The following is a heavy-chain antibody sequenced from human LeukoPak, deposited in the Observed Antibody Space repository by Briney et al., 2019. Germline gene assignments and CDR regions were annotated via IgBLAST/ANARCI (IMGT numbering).Heavy chain of an antibody. D-gene: IGHD6-19*01. V-gene: IGHV3-30-3*01. J-gene: IGHJ4*02. CDR1: GFTFSSYA. CDR2: ISYDGSNK. CDR3: ARDPAVAGNYFDY. Sequence: GRSLRLSCAASGFTFSSYAMHWVRQAPGKGLEWVAVISYDGSNKYYADSVKVRFTISRDNSKNTLYLQMNSLRAEDTAVYYCARDPAVAGNYFDYWGQGTLVTVSS.